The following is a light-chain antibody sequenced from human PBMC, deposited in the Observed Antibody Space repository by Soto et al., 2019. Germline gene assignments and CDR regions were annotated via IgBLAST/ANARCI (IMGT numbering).Light chain of an antibody. V-gene: IGKV3-15*01. CDR1: QNVRKN. J-gene: IGKJ5*01. CDR3: LQYDGWPLT. CDR2: GAS. Sequence: ETVISQSPVALSVSPGERVTFSCRARQNVRKNLAWYQQKPGQAPRLLIYGASTRATGIAARFSGDGSGTEFTLTIDSLQSEDFVVYYCLQYDGWPLTFGQGTRLEIK.